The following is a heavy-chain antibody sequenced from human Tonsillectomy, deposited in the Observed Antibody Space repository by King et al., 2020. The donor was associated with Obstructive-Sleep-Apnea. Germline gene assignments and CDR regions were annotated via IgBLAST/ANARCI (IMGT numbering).Heavy chain of an antibody. D-gene: IGHD4-17*01. CDR2: IYHSGST. J-gene: IGHJ5*02. CDR1: GYSISSGYY. CDR3: ARDYGDYVEEGYDVGWFDP. V-gene: IGHV4-38-2*02. Sequence: VQLQESGPGLVKPSETLSLTCTVSGYSISSGYYWGWIRQPPGKGLEWIGSIYHSGSTDYNPSLKSRVTRSVDTSKNQFSLKLSSVTAADTAVYYCARDYGDYVEEGYDVGWFDPWGQGTLVTVSS.